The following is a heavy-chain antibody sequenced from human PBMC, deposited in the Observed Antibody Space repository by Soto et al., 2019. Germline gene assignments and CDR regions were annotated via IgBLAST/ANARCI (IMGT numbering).Heavy chain of an antibody. CDR1: GFTFSSYE. CDR3: ARDLRVTSYYYYYGMDV. J-gene: IGHJ6*02. D-gene: IGHD4-4*01. V-gene: IGHV3-48*03. Sequence: GGSLRLSCAASGFTFSSYEMNWVRQAPGKGLEWVSYISSSGSTMYYADSVKGRFTISRDNAKNSLYLQMNSLRAEDTAVYYCARDLRVTSYYYYYGMDVWGQGTTVTVSS. CDR2: ISSSGSTM.